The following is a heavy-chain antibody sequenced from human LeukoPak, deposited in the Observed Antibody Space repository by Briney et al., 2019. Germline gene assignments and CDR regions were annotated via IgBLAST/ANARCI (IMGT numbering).Heavy chain of an antibody. Sequence: PSGTLSLTCAVSGGSFSGYYWSWIRQPPGKGLEWIGEINHSGSTNYNPSLKSRVTISVDTSKNQFSLKLSSVTAADTAVYYCARSRAMVRGVISFGYYFDYWGQGTLVTVSS. CDR1: GGSFSGYY. D-gene: IGHD3-10*01. J-gene: IGHJ4*02. V-gene: IGHV4-34*01. CDR3: ARSRAMVRGVISFGYYFDY. CDR2: INHSGST.